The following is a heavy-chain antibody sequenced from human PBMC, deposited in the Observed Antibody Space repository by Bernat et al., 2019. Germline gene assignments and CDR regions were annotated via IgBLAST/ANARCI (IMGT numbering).Heavy chain of an antibody. CDR2: INWNGGRT. Sequence: EVQLVESGGGVVRPGGSLRLSCAASGFTFEDYGMSWVRQAPGKGLEWVSGINWNGGRTGYADFVKGRFTISRDNAKNSLYLQMNSLRAEDTALYHCARAGDNSGSSYWYFDLWGRGTLVTVSS. J-gene: IGHJ2*01. CDR3: ARAGDNSGSSYWYFDL. D-gene: IGHD3-22*01. V-gene: IGHV3-20*01. CDR1: GFTFEDYG.